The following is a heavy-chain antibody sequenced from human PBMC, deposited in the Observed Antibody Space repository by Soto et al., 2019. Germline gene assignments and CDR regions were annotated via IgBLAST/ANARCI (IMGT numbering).Heavy chain of an antibody. V-gene: IGHV3-21*01. CDR3: ARDHYDFWSGYLPGGIRFDP. D-gene: IGHD3-3*01. CDR1: GFTFSSYS. J-gene: IGHJ5*02. Sequence: GGPLTLSCAASGFTFSSYSMNWVRQAPGKGLEWVSSISSSSSYIYYADSVKSRFTISRDNAKDSLYLQMNSLRAEDTAVYYCARDHYDFWSGYLPGGIRFDPWGQGTLVTVSS. CDR2: ISSSSSYI.